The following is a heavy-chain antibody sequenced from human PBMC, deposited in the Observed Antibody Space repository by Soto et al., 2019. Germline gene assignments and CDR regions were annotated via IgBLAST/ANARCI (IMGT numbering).Heavy chain of an antibody. CDR1: GFIFEDFA. J-gene: IGHJ4*02. D-gene: IGHD3-22*01. CDR2: ISWNSATL. CDR3: AKDVGSYYYDTSAYLYAY. Sequence: EVQLVESGGGLVQPGGSVRLSCVGSGFIFEDFAMNWVRQVPGKGLEWVSGISWNSATLAYADSVKGRFIVSRDNPKNILYLQMNSLRAEDAALYYCAKDVGSYYYDTSAYLYAYWGQGTLVTVSS. V-gene: IGHV3-9*01.